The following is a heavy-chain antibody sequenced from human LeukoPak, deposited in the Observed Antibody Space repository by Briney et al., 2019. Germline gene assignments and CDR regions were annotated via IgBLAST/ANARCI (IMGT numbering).Heavy chain of an antibody. D-gene: IGHD6-13*01. V-gene: IGHV1-69*05. CDR2: IIPIFGTA. Sequence: ASVKVSCKASGGTFSSYAISWVRQAPRQGLEWMGRIIPIFGTATYAQKFQGRVTITTDESTSTAYMELSSLRSEDTAVYYCARGYSSSWYRIGWFDPWGQGTLVTVSS. CDR3: ARGYSSSWYRIGWFDP. CDR1: GGTFSSYA. J-gene: IGHJ5*02.